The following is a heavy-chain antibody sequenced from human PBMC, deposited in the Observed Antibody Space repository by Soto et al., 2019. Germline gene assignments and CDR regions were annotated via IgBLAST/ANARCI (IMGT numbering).Heavy chain of an antibody. Sequence: GASLKVSCKASGYTFTSYDINWVRQATGQGLEWMGWMNPNSGNTGYAQKFQGRVTMTRNTSISTAYMELSSLRSEDTAVYYCATYYDILSTDYMDVWGKGTTVNVSS. D-gene: IGHD3-9*01. CDR1: GYTFTSYD. CDR3: ATYYDILSTDYMDV. V-gene: IGHV1-8*01. CDR2: MNPNSGNT. J-gene: IGHJ6*03.